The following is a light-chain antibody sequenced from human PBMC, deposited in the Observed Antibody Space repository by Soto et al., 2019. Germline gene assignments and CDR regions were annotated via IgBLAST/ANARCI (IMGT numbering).Light chain of an antibody. V-gene: IGKV3-20*01. CDR2: GAS. Sequence: EIVLTQSPDTLSLSPGARATLSCRASQSVSSNYLAWYQQKPGQAPRLLIYGASSRPYGTPDKFSGSGSGTDFTLTINRLEPEDFAVYYCQQYGRSPYTFAQGTKLEI. CDR3: QQYGRSPYT. CDR1: QSVSSNY. J-gene: IGKJ2*01.